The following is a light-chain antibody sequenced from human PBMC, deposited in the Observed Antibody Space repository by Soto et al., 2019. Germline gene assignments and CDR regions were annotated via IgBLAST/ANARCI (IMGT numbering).Light chain of an antibody. CDR3: QQYENLPT. CDR2: DAS. J-gene: IGKJ5*01. CDR1: QNINNY. V-gene: IGKV1-33*01. Sequence: DIQMTQSPSSLYASVGDSVTITCQASQNINNYLNWYQQKPGRAPTLLIYDASNLEAGVPSRFRGIGSGTDFTFTIRRLQPEEIATDDCQQYENLPTFGQGTRLEIK.